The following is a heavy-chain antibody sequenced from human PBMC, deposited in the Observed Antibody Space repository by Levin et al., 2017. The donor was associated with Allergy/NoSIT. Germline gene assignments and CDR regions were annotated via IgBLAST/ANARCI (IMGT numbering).Heavy chain of an antibody. Sequence: PGGSLRLSCAASGFTFSSYWMHWVRHTPGKGLVWVSRISSDGSSTTYADSVKGRFTISRDNAKNTLYLQMNSLRAEDTAVYYCARARSIPAPGVGDYWGQGTLVTVSS. CDR3: ARARSIPAPGVGDY. CDR1: GFTFSSYW. CDR2: ISSDGSST. V-gene: IGHV3-74*03. J-gene: IGHJ4*02. D-gene: IGHD6-13*01.